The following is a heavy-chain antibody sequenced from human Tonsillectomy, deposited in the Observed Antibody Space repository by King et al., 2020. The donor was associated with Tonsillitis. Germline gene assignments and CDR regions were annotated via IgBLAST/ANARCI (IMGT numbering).Heavy chain of an antibody. D-gene: IGHD3-22*01. Sequence: QLVQSGAEVKKPGSSVKVSCKASGGTFSSYAISWVRQAPGQGLEWMGRIIPILGIANYAQKFQGRVTITADKSTSTAYMELSSLRSEDTAVYYCARDGTYDSSGYYTHWYFDLWGRGTLVTVSS. J-gene: IGHJ2*01. CDR3: ARDGTYDSSGYYTHWYFDL. CDR1: GGTFSSYA. CDR2: IIPILGIA. V-gene: IGHV1-69*09.